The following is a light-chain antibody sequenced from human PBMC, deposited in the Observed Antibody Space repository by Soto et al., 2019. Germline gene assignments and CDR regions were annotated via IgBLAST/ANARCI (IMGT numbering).Light chain of an antibody. CDR1: SSNIGAGYN. CDR2: GDS. CDR3: QSYDSSLSGWL. V-gene: IGLV1-40*01. Sequence: QLVLTQPPSVSGAPGQRVTISCTGSSSNIGAGYNVHWYQQVPGTAPKLLIYGDSNRPSGVPDRFSGSKSGTSASLAITGRQADDEADYYCQSYDSSLSGWLFGGGTTLTVL. J-gene: IGLJ3*02.